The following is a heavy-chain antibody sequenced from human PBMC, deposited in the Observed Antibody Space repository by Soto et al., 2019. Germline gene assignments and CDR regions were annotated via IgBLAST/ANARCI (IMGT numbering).Heavy chain of an antibody. V-gene: IGHV1-2*04. D-gene: IGHD4-4*01. CDR1: GYTFTGYY. Sequence: ASVKVSCKASGYTFTGYYMHWVRQAPGQGLEWMGWINPNSGGTNYAQKFQGWVTMTRDTSISTAYMELSRLRSGDTAVYYCARAVTDYYYYGMDVWGQGTTVTVSS. J-gene: IGHJ6*02. CDR2: INPNSGGT. CDR3: ARAVTDYYYYGMDV.